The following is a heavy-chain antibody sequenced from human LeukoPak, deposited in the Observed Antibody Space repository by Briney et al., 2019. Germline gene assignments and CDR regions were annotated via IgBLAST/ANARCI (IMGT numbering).Heavy chain of an antibody. CDR3: ARGLGTIVVVPAATARYFDL. D-gene: IGHD2-2*01. Sequence: SETLSLTCAVYGGSFSGYYWSWIRQPPGKGREGIGELNLSGSTNYNPSLKSRVTISVDTSKNQLSLKLSSVTAADTAVYYCARGLGTIVVVPAATARYFDLWGRGTLVTVSS. J-gene: IGHJ2*01. CDR2: LNLSGST. V-gene: IGHV4-34*01. CDR1: GGSFSGYY.